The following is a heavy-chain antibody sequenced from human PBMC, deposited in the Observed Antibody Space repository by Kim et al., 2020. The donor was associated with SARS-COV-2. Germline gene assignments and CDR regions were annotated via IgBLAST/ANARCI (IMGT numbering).Heavy chain of an antibody. J-gene: IGHJ5*02. CDR2: IIPIFGTA. D-gene: IGHD3-3*01. Sequence: SVKVSCKASGGTFSSYAISWVRQAPGQGLEWMGGIIPIFGTANYAQKFQGRVTITADESTSTAYMELSSLRSEDMAVYYCARRQGITIFGVAETRNWFDPWGQGTLVTVSS. V-gene: IGHV1-69*13. CDR3: ARRQGITIFGVAETRNWFDP. CDR1: GGTFSSYA.